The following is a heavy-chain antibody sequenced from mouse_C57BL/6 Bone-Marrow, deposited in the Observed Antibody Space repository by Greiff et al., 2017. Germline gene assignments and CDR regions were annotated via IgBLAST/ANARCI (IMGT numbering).Heavy chain of an antibody. CDR3: TTQGFTTVVAPYYYAMDY. V-gene: IGHV14-4*01. CDR1: GFNIKDDY. Sequence: EVKLMESGAELVRPGASVKLSCTASGFNIKDDYMHWVKQRPEQGLEWIGWIDPENGDTEYASKFQGKATITADTSSNTAYLQLSSLTSEDTAVYYCTTQGFTTVVAPYYYAMDYWGQGTSVTVSS. CDR2: IDPENGDT. J-gene: IGHJ4*01. D-gene: IGHD1-1*01.